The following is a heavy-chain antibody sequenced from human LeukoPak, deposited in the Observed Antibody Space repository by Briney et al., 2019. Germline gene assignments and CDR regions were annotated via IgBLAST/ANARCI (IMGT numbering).Heavy chain of an antibody. Sequence: PGGSLRLSCAASGFTFSSYEMDWVRQAPGKGLEWVSYISSSGSTIYYADSVKGRFTISRDNAKNSLYLQMNSLRAEDTAVYYCAGERTVTLGGYYYYGMDVWGQGTTVTVSS. D-gene: IGHD4-17*01. CDR2: ISSSGSTI. CDR1: GFTFSSYE. V-gene: IGHV3-48*03. CDR3: AGERTVTLGGYYYYGMDV. J-gene: IGHJ6*02.